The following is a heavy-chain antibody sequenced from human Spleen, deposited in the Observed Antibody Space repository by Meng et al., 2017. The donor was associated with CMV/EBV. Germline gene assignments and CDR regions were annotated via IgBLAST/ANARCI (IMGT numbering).Heavy chain of an antibody. J-gene: IGHJ4*02. D-gene: IGHD3-3*01. CDR1: GFTFGDYA. Sequence: GGSLRLSCTASGFTFGDYAMSWVRQAPGKGLEWVSAISGSGGSTYYADSVKGRFTISRDNSKNTLYLQMNSLRAEDTAVYYCAAHDFWSGYYTVYWGQGTLVTVSS. CDR3: AAHDFWSGYYTVY. V-gene: IGHV3-23*01. CDR2: ISGSGGST.